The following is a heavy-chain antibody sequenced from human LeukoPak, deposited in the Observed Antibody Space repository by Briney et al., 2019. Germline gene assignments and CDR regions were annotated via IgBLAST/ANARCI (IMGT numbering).Heavy chain of an antibody. D-gene: IGHD2-21*02. J-gene: IGHJ3*02. CDR2: ISGDGGST. CDR3: ANRVVVTVYDAFDI. CDR1: GFPFDDYA. Sequence: GGSLRLSFAASGFPFDDYAMHWVRQAPGKGLEWVSLISGDGGSTYYADSVKGRFTISRDNSKNSLYLQMNSLRTEDTALYYCANRVVVTVYDAFDIWGQGTMVTVSS. V-gene: IGHV3-43*02.